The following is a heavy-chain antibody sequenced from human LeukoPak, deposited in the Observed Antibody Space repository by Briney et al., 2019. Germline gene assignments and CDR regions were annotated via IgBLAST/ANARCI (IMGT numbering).Heavy chain of an antibody. CDR3: AKEWGSSGWPIDY. CDR1: GFTFSSYA. Sequence: GGSLRLSCAASGFTFSSYAMSWVRQAPGKGLEWVSTISGGGSTYYADSVKGRFTISRDNSKNTLYLQMNSLRAEGTAVYYCAKEWGSSGWPIDYWGQGTLVTVSS. V-gene: IGHV3-23*01. J-gene: IGHJ4*02. CDR2: ISGGGST. D-gene: IGHD6-19*01.